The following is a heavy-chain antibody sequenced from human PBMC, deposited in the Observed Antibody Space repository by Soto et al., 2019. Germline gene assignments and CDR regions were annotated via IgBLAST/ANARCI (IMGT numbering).Heavy chain of an antibody. Sequence: QVQLQQWGAGLLKPSETLSLTCVVYGGSLNSYFWTWIRQPPGKGLEWIGAINHSGTTNYTPSLTGRVSTLIAMSENQFSLRLTSLTDADTAVYYCVRGQCLPRGANWGQGTLVTVSS. CDR1: GGSLNSYF. V-gene: IGHV4-34*01. CDR3: VRGQCLPRGAN. J-gene: IGHJ4*02. CDR2: INHSGTT. D-gene: IGHD6-19*01.